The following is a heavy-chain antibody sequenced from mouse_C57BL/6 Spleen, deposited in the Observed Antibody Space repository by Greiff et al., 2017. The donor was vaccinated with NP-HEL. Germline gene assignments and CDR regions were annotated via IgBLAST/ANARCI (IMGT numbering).Heavy chain of an antibody. D-gene: IGHD1-1*01. J-gene: IGHJ4*01. CDR2: IHPNSGST. V-gene: IGHV1-64*01. CDR3: ARWDYGSSYAMDD. CDR1: GYTFTSYW. Sequence: VQLQQPGAELVKPGASVKLSCKASGYTFTSYWMHWVKQRPGQGLEWIGMIHPNSGSTNYNEKFKSKATLTVDKSSSTAYMQLSSLTSEDSAVYYCARWDYGSSYAMDDWGQGTSVTVSS.